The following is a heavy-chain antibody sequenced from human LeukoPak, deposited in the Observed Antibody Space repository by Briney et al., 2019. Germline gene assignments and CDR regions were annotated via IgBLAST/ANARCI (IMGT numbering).Heavy chain of an antibody. CDR1: GYTFTSYG. CDR3: ARDTRLYVVPAADDYYYMDV. D-gene: IGHD2-2*01. Sequence: ASVKVSCKASGYTFTSYGISWVRQGPGQGLEWMGWISAYNGNTNYAQKLQGRVTMTTDTSTSTAYMELRSLRSDDTAVYYCARDTRLYVVPAADDYYYMDVWGKGATVTVSS. V-gene: IGHV1-18*01. J-gene: IGHJ6*03. CDR2: ISAYNGNT.